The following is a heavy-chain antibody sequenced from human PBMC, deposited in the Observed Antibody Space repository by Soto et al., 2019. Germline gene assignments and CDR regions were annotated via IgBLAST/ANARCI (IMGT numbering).Heavy chain of an antibody. V-gene: IGHV1-69*13. J-gene: IGHJ5*02. CDR2: IIPIFGTA. CDR3: ASAGYYGSGSYDFNWFDP. Sequence: SVKVSCKASGGTFSSYAISWVRQAPGQGLEWMGGIIPIFGTANYAQKFQGRVTITADESTSTAYMELSSLRSEDTAVYYCASAGYYGSGSYDFNWFDPWGQGTLVTVSS. D-gene: IGHD3-10*01. CDR1: GGTFSSYA.